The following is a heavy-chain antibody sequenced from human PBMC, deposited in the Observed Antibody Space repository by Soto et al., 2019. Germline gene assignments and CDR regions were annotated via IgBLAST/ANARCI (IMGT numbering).Heavy chain of an antibody. V-gene: IGHV4-34*01. D-gene: IGHD2-21*02. J-gene: IGHJ6*02. CDR2: INHSGST. CDR1: GGSFSGYY. CDR3: ARGRGLTAPYYYSGMDV. Sequence: SETLSRTCAGYGGSFSGYYWSWIRQPPGKGLEWIGEINHSGSTNYNPSLKSRLTISVDTSKNQFSLKLSSVTAADTAVYYCARGRGLTAPYYYSGMDVWGQGTTVTVSS.